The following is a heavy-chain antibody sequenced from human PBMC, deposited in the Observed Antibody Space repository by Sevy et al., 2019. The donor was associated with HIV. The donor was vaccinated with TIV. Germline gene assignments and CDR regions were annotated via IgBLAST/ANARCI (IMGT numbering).Heavy chain of an antibody. CDR1: GFTFSSYG. D-gene: IGHD3-22*01. V-gene: IGHV3-30*18. CDR3: ANDFSGYYYGGNDY. Sequence: GGSLRLSCAASGFTFSSYGMHWVRHAPGKGLEWVAVISYDGSDKYYADSVKGRFTISRDNSKSTLYLQMNSLRAEDTAVYYCANDFSGYYYGGNDYWGQGTLVTVSS. J-gene: IGHJ4*02. CDR2: ISYDGSDK.